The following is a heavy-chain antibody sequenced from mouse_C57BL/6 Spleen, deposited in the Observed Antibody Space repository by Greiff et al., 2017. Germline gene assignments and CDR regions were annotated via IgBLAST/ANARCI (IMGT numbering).Heavy chain of an antibody. CDR1: GFTFSDYY. D-gene: IGHD2-4*01. V-gene: IGHV5-12*01. CDR2: ISNGGGST. Sequence: DVQLVESGGGLVQPGGSLKLSCAASGFTFSDYYMYWVRQTPEKRLEWVAYISNGGGSTYYPDTVKGRFTISRDNAKNTLYLQMSRLKTKDTAMYYCARHAYYCDYEGAWFAYWGQGTLVTVSA. CDR3: ARHAYYCDYEGAWFAY. J-gene: IGHJ3*01.